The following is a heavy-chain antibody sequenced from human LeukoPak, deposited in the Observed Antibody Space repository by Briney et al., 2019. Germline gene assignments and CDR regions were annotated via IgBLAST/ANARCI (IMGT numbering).Heavy chain of an antibody. D-gene: IGHD3-10*01. J-gene: IGHJ4*02. Sequence: ASVKVSCKASGGTFSSYAISWVRQAPGQGLEWMGGIIPIFGTANYAQKFQGRVTITADESTSTAYMELSRLRSDDTAVYYCARRVVYYYGSGSYYYFDYWGQGTLVTVSS. CDR2: IIPIFGTA. CDR3: ARRVVYYYGSGSYYYFDY. CDR1: GGTFSSYA. V-gene: IGHV1-69*13.